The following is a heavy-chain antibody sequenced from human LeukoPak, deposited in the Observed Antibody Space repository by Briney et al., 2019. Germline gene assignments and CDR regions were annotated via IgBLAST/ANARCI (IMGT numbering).Heavy chain of an antibody. CDR3: ARESGSYYGPGGPDY. D-gene: IGHD1-26*01. CDR1: GFTFSSYG. Sequence: GGSLRLSCAASGFTFSSYGMHWVRQAPGKGLEWVSIIFSGGSTYYAASVKGRFTISRDNSKNTLYLQMNSLRAEDTAVYYCARESGSYYGPGGPDYWGQGTLVTVSS. J-gene: IGHJ4*02. V-gene: IGHV3-NL1*01. CDR2: IFSGGST.